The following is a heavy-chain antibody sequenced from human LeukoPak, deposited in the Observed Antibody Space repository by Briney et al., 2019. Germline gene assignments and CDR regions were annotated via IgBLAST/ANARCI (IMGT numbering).Heavy chain of an antibody. J-gene: IGHJ4*02. D-gene: IGHD1-26*01. CDR3: ARDRSGSYGYYFDY. CDR1: GGSVSSYY. Sequence: PSETLSLTCTFSGGSVSSYYWSWIRQPAGKGLEWIGRIYTSGSTNYNPSLKSRVTMSVDTSKNQFSLKLSSVTAAGTAVYYCARDRSGSYGYYFDYWGQGTLVTISS. CDR2: IYTSGST. V-gene: IGHV4-4*07.